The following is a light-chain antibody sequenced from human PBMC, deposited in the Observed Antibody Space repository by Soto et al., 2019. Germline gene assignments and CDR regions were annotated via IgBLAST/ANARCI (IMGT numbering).Light chain of an antibody. CDR2: GAS. J-gene: IGKJ1*01. CDR1: QSVSSSY. CDR3: QQYNNWPT. Sequence: EIVLTQSPATLSLSPGERATLSCRASQSVSSSYLAWYQQKPGQAPRLLIYGASTRATGIPARFSGSGSGTEFTLTISRLQSEDFAVYYCQQYNNWPTFGQGTKVDIK. V-gene: IGKV3-15*01.